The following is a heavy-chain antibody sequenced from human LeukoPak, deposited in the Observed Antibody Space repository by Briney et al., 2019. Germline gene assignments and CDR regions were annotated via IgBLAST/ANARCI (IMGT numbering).Heavy chain of an antibody. V-gene: IGHV3-30-3*01. Sequence: QPGGSLRLSCAASGFTVSSYAMHWVRQAPGKGLEGVAVISYDGSNKYYADSVKGRFTISRDNAKNTLYLQMNSLRAEDTAVYYCARGGKDWLFSPQLIWGQGTLVTVSS. D-gene: IGHD3/OR15-3a*01. CDR3: ARGGKDWLFSPQLI. CDR2: ISYDGSNK. CDR1: GFTVSSYA. J-gene: IGHJ4*02.